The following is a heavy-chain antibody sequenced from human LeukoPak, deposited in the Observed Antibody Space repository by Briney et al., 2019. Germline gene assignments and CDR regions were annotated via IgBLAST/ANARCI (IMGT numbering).Heavy chain of an antibody. V-gene: IGHV3-23*01. J-gene: IGHJ4*02. D-gene: IGHD2-2*01. Sequence: GGSLRLSCAASGFTFSSYAMSWVRHAPGKGLEWVSAISGGGGSTYYADSVKGRFTISRDNSKNTLYLQMNSLRAEDTAVYYCAKGSSAALYYFDYWGQGTLVTVSS. CDR3: AKGSSAALYYFDY. CDR1: GFTFSSYA. CDR2: ISGGGGST.